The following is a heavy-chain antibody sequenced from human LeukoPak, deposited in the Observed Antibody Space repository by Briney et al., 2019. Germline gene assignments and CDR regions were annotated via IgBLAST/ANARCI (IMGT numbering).Heavy chain of an antibody. D-gene: IGHD4-17*01. CDR3: ARQRDYGDDIYSRYFDY. J-gene: IGHJ4*02. V-gene: IGHV3-49*03. Sequence: GGSLRLSCTASGFTFGDCAMSWFRQAPGKGLEWVGFIRSKAYGGTTEYAASVKGRFTISRDDSKSIAYLQMNSLKASDTAMYYCARQRDYGDDIYSRYFDYWGQGVLVTVSS. CDR1: GFTFGDCA. CDR2: IRSKAYGGTT.